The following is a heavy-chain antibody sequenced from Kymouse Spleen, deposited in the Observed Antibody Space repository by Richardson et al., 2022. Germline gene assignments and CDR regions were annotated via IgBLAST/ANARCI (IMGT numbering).Heavy chain of an antibody. CDR3: AKERQLAHYYYYGMDV. Sequence: EVQLVESGGGLVQPGRSLRLSCAASGFTFDDYAMHWVRQAPGKGLEWVSGISWNSGSIGYADSVKGRFTISRDNAKNSLYLQMNSLRAEDTALYYCAKERQLAHYYYYGMDVWGQGTTVTVSS. CDR2: ISWNSGSI. V-gene: IGHV3-9*01. D-gene: IGHD6-6*01. CDR1: GFTFDDYA. J-gene: IGHJ6*02.